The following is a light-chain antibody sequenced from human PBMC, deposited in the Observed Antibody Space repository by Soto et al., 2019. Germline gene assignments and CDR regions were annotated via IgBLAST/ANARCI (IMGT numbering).Light chain of an antibody. V-gene: IGLV2-8*01. CDR3: TSYAAGKNVV. J-gene: IGLJ2*01. CDR2: EVN. CDR1: SSDVGNYNY. Sequence: QSVLTQPPSASGSPGQSVTISCTGTSSDVGNYNYVSWYQQYPGKAPKLMIYEVNKRPSGVPDRFSSSKSGNTASLTVSGLQAEDEADYYCTSYAAGKNVVFGGGTKLTVL.